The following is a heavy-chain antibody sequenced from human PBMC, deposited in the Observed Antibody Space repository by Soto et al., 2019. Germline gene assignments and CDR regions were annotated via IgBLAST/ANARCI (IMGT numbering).Heavy chain of an antibody. CDR1: AGSITTCY. Sequence: SETLSLTCTVSAGSITTCYWGWIRQPLGKALEGIGYISYRGSTNYNPSLKRRLTISIDTSKSQISLKLTSMTTADPAVYYCASSGIVGRQVITWFHPWGQGTLVAVSS. J-gene: IGHJ5*02. V-gene: IGHV4-59*01. CDR2: ISYRGST. D-gene: IGHD6-6*01. CDR3: ASSGIVGRQVITWFHP.